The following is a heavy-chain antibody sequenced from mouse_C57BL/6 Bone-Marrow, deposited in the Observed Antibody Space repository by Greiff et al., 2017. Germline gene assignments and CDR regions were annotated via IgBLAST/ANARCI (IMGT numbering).Heavy chain of an antibody. CDR1: GFTFSSYG. CDR2: ISSGGSYT. J-gene: IGHJ3*01. Sequence: EVMLVESGGDLVKPGGSLKLSCAASGFTFSSYGMSWVRQTPDKRLEWVATISSGGSYTYYLDSVKGRFTISRDNAKNTLYLQMSSLKSEDTAMYYCARFAYWGQGTLVTVSA. V-gene: IGHV5-6*01. CDR3: ARFAY.